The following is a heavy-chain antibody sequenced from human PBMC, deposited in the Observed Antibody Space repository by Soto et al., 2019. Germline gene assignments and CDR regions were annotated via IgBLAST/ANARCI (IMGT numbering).Heavy chain of an antibody. V-gene: IGHV1-2*02. CDR3: ARGRKVNLYGMDV. J-gene: IGHJ6*02. CDR2: INPHSGDT. CDR1: GYTFTDHY. D-gene: IGHD3-16*01. Sequence: QVQLVQSGAEVKKPGASVKVSYVASGYTFTDHYIHWVRQAPGQGLEWVGWINPHSGDTIYAQKFQGRVTLTRDTSYSKAYMERSRLRSDDTAVYCWARGRKVNLYGMDVWGQGNTVTVSS.